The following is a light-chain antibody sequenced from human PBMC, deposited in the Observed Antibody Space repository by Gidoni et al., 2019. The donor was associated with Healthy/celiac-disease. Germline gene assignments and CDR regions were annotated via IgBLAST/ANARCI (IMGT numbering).Light chain of an antibody. CDR2: EVR. CDR1: SSDVGGYNY. Sequence: QSALTQPASVSGSPGQSITISCTGTSSDVGGYNYVSWYQQHPGKAPKLMIYEVRKRPSGVSNRFSGSNSGNTASLTISGLQAEDEADYYCSSYTSSSTPPYVFGTGTKVTVL. V-gene: IGLV2-14*01. J-gene: IGLJ1*01. CDR3: SSYTSSSTPPYV.